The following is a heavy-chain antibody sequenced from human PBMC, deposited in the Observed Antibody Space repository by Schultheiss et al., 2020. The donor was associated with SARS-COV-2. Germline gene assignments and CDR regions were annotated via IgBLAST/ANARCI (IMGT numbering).Heavy chain of an antibody. CDR1: GFTFSSYA. J-gene: IGHJ4*02. D-gene: IGHD6-13*01. CDR3: ARDYSSHYYFDY. V-gene: IGHV3-48*04. Sequence: GGSLRLSCAASGFTFSSYAMSWVRQAPGKGLEWVSYISSSGSTIYYADSVKGRFTISRDNAKNSLYLQMNSLRAEDTAVYYCARDYSSHYYFDYWGQGTLVTVSS. CDR2: ISSSGSTI.